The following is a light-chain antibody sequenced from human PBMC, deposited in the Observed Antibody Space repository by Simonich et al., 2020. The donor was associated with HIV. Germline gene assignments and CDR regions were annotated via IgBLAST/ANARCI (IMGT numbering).Light chain of an antibody. CDR3: QQYNNWPGT. V-gene: IGKV3-15*01. J-gene: IGKJ4*01. CDR1: QSVSSY. CDR2: GAS. Sequence: ETVMTQSPDTLSVYPGERAILPCRARQSVSSYLAWYQQKPGTAPRLRIYGASIRATAFPSRCRGSGSGTEFTLTSSSLQSEDFAVYYCQQYNNWPGTFGGGTKVEIK.